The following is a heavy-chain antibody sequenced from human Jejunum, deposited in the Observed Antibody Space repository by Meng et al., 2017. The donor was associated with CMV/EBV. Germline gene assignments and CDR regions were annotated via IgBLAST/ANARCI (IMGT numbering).Heavy chain of an antibody. V-gene: IGHV3-66*01. D-gene: IGHD3-10*01. CDR1: GFSVSDSY. Sequence: VVVSGGGLVQPGGSLRLSCAVSGFSVSDSYMNWVRQAPEKGLEWVSVMHSGGDTYYAESVKGRFTISRDDSKNTIYLQMNNLKTEDTALYYCARGEGVPPGEWGQGTLVTVSS. CDR3: ARGEGVPPGE. CDR2: MHSGGDT. J-gene: IGHJ4*02.